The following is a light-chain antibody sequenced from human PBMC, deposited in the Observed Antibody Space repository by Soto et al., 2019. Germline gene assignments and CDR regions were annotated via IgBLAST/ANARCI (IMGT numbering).Light chain of an antibody. J-gene: IGKJ1*01. CDR3: QQYGSSPRT. CDR2: GAS. Sequence: EIVLTQSPGTLSLSPGERATLSCRASQSVSSSYLAWYQQKPGQAPRLLIYGASTRAIGIPHRFSGSGSGTDFSLTISRLEPEDFAVYYCQQYGSSPRTFGQGTKVDIK. V-gene: IGKV3-20*01. CDR1: QSVSSSY.